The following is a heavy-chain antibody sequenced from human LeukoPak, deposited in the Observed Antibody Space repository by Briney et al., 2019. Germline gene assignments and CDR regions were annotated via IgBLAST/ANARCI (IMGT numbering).Heavy chain of an antibody. CDR3: ARRSVTRWYYSD. CDR1: GGSISSYY. V-gene: IGHV4-4*09. J-gene: IGHJ4*02. Sequence: SETLSLTCSVSGGSISSYYWSWIRQPPGKGLEWIGYISPTGGTNYNPSLTGRVTVSVDTSNNLFSLILDPVTAADTAVYFCARRSVTRWYYSDWGQGTLVTVSS. CDR2: ISPTGGT. D-gene: IGHD3-10*01.